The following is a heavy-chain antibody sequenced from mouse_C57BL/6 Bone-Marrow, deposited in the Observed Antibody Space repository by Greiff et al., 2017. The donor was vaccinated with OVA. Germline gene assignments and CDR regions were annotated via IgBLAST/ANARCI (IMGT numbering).Heavy chain of an antibody. CDR2: IRSKSNNYAT. CDR3: VSPSSYYYGTVFAY. V-gene: IGHV10-1*01. CDR1: GFSFNTYA. D-gene: IGHD1-1*01. J-gene: IGHJ3*01. Sequence: EVMLVESGGGLVQPKGSLKLSCAASGFSFNTYAMNWVRQAPGKGLEWVARIRSKSNNYATYYADSVKDRFTISRDDSESMLYLQMNNLKTEDTAMYYCVSPSSYYYGTVFAYWGQGTLVTVSA.